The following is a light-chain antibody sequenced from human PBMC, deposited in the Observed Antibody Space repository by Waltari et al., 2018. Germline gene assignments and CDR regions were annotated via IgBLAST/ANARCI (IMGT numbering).Light chain of an antibody. CDR1: RSDVGFYHF. CDR2: KVN. V-gene: IGLV2-14*01. J-gene: IGLJ3*02. Sequence: QSALTQPASVSGSPGPSTTISCTRTRSDVGFYHFASWFQQHPGKAPKAMIYKVNNRPSGVSNRFSGSKSANTASLTISGLQAEDEDDYYCSSYTRRSYWVFGGGTQLTVL. CDR3: SSYTRRSYWV.